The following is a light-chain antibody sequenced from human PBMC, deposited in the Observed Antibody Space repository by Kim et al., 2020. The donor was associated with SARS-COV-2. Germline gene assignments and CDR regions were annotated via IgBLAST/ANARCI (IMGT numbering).Light chain of an antibody. CDR3: QHYLSYPFA. J-gene: IGKJ3*01. CDR2: NAV. V-gene: IGKV1-16*01. CDR1: QGINNY. Sequence: DIQMTQSPSSLSASVGDRVTITCRASQGINNYLAWFQQKPGKVPKSLIYNAVKLHSGVPSRFSGSGSGTEFTLTISSLQPEDFATYYCQHYLSYPFAFGPGTKVDIK.